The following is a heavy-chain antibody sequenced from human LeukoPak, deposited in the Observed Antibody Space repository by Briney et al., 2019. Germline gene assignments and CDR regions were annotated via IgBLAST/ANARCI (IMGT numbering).Heavy chain of an antibody. V-gene: IGHV4-31*03. CDR2: IYYSGSI. Sequence: SETLSLTCTVSGDFISSGGHYWSWIRQHPGKGLEWIGYIYYSGSIYYNPSLESRVTISVDTSKNQFSLKLSSVTAADTAVYYCARGERVFDPWGQGSLVTVSS. CDR3: ARGERVFDP. D-gene: IGHD1-1*01. J-gene: IGHJ5*02. CDR1: GDFISSGGHY.